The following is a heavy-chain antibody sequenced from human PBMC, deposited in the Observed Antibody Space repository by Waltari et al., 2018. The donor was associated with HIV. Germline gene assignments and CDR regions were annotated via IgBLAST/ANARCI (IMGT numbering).Heavy chain of an antibody. CDR2: IWYDGSKK. J-gene: IGHJ3*01. V-gene: IGHV3-33*01. CDR3: ARVPFASSWSADSFDV. Sequence: VQLEESGGGGVQPGRSRRLSCAASGFRVSAYGMHWVRQAPGKGVQWGAVIWYDGSKKEYSDSVKGRFTISKDNSKNTLFLQMNSLRVDDTAVYFCARVPFASSWSADSFDVWGPGTRITVSS. CDR1: GFRVSAYG. D-gene: IGHD6-13*01.